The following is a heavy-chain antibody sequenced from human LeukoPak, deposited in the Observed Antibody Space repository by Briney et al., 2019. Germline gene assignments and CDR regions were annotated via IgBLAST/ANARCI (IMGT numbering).Heavy chain of an antibody. CDR1: GGSISSGTYY. CDR3: ARDMTYHFYGMDV. V-gene: IGHV4-39*01. CDR2: LYYSGST. Sequence: PSETLSLTCTVSGGSISSGTYYWGWIRQPPGKGLEWIGSLYYSGSTYYSPSLKSRVTMSVDTSKNQFSLKLISVTAADTAVYYCARDMTYHFYGMDVWGQGTTVTVSS. J-gene: IGHJ6*02.